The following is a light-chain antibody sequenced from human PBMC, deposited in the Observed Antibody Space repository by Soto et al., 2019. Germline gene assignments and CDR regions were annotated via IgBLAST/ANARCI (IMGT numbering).Light chain of an antibody. CDR1: QSINSW. J-gene: IGKJ1*01. V-gene: IGKV1-5*03. CDR2: GAS. CDR3: QQYNTYWT. Sequence: DIPMTQSPSTLSASVGDRVTITCRASQSINSWLAWYQQTPGKAPKLLIYGASNLESGVPSRFSGSGSGTEFTLTISSLQPDDFATYYCQQYNTYWTFGQGTKVEIK.